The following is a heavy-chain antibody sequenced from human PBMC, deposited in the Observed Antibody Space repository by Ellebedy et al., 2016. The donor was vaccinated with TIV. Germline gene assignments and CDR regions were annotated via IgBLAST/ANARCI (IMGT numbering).Heavy chain of an antibody. CDR3: ARARIQLWLGDV. V-gene: IGHV3-30*03. Sequence: GESLKISCAASGFTFSSYGMHWVRQAPGKGLEWVAVISYDGSNKYYADSVKGRFTISRDNSKNTLHLQMNSLRAEDTAVYYCARARIQLWLGDVWGQGTTVTVSS. CDR1: GFTFSSYG. CDR2: ISYDGSNK. D-gene: IGHD5-18*01. J-gene: IGHJ6*02.